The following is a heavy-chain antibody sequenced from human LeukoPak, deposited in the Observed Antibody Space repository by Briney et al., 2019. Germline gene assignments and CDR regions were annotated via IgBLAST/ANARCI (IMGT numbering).Heavy chain of an antibody. CDR1: GYTFTSYD. Sequence: ASVKVSCKASGYTFTSYDINWVRQDTGQGLEWMGWMNPNSGNTGYAQKFQGRVTMTRNTSISTAYMELSSLRSEDTAVYYCARFFNSGCCDYYMDVWGKGTTVTVSS. CDR3: ARFFNSGCCDYYMDV. CDR2: MNPNSGNT. D-gene: IGHD6-19*01. J-gene: IGHJ6*03. V-gene: IGHV1-8*01.